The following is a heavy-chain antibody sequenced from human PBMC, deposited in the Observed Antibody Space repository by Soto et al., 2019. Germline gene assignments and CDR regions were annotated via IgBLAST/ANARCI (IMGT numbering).Heavy chain of an antibody. CDR3: ARGVWELGGGFDP. CDR2: IYQSGST. Sequence: QLQLQESGSGLVKPSQTLSLTCAVSGGSISSGGYSWSWIRQPPGKGLEWIGYIYQSGSTYYNPSLRSRVTISVDRSKNQFSVKLGSVTAADTAVYYCARGVWELGGGFDPWGQGTLVTVSS. CDR1: GGSISSGGYS. D-gene: IGHD3-10*01. V-gene: IGHV4-30-2*01. J-gene: IGHJ5*02.